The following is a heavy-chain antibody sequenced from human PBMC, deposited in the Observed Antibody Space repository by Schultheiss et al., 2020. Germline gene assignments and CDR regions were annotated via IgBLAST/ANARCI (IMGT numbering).Heavy chain of an antibody. CDR1: GFTFSSYG. CDR2: ISYDGSNK. J-gene: IGHJ4*02. CDR3: ARGVHGYDHGSRFDY. V-gene: IGHV3-30*03. Sequence: GGSLRLSCAASGFTFSSYGMHWVRQAPGKGLEWVAVISYDGSNKYYADSVKGRFTISRDNSKNTLYLQMHSLRVEDTAIYYCARGVHGYDHGSRFDYWGQGTLVTVSS. D-gene: IGHD5-18*01.